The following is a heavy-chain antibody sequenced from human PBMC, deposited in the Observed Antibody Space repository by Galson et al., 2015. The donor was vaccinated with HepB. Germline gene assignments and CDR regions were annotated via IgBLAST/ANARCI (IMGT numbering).Heavy chain of an antibody. J-gene: IGHJ5*02. CDR2: ITEDGSEK. CDR1: GFIFSDEY. Sequence: SLRLSCAASGFIFSDEYMTWVRQAPGKGLEWVANITEDGSEKYYGDSVKGRFTISRDNTENSLFLQMNSLRVEDTATYFCARDVGTAWGQGTLVIVSS. CDR3: ARDVGTA. D-gene: IGHD2-8*02. V-gene: IGHV3-7*01.